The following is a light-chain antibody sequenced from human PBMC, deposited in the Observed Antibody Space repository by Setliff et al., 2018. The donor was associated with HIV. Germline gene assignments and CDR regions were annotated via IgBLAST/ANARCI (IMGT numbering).Light chain of an antibody. V-gene: IGLV3-21*04. CDR3: QVWDSSSDHHV. CDR1: DIGSKS. Sequence: SYELTQPPSVSVAPGKTARITCGGTDIGSKSVHWYQQKPGQAPVLVIYSNRDRPSGIPDRFSGSNSENTATLTISRVEAGDEADYYCQVWDSSSDHHVFGTGTKVTVL. J-gene: IGLJ1*01. CDR2: SNR.